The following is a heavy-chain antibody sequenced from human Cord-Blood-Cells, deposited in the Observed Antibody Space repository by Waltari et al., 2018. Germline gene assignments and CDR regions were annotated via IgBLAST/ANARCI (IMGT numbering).Heavy chain of an antibody. CDR2: MNPNSGNT. V-gene: IGHV1-8*03. CDR3: ARSLTRGYYFDY. Sequence: VQPVPSGAEVKKPGASVKVSCKASGYTFASYDINWVRQATGQGLEWMGWMNPNSGNTGYAKKFQGRVTITRNTSISTAYMELSSLRSEDTAVYYCARSLTRGYYFDYWGQGTLVTVSS. D-gene: IGHD2-2*01. CDR1: GYTFASYD. J-gene: IGHJ4*02.